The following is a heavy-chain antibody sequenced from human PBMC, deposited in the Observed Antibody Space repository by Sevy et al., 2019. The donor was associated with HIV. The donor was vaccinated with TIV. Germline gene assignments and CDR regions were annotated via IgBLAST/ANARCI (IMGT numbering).Heavy chain of an antibody. V-gene: IGHV3-23*01. D-gene: IGHD3-22*01. CDR2: ISGSGGSGDKT. CDR1: GFTFSNYA. J-gene: IGHJ4*02. Sequence: GGSLRLSCAASGFTFSNYAMNWVRQAPGKGLEWVSGISGSGGSGDKTNYADSVKGRFTFSSDDSKHSLYLQLNGMRAEDTAIYYGGRKYDSSGYFDYWGQGTLVTVSS. CDR3: GRKYDSSGYFDY.